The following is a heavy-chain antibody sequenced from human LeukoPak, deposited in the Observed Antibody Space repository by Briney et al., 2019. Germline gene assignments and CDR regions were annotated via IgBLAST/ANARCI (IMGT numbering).Heavy chain of an antibody. Sequence: PGGSLRLSCSASGFTFSRYAMHWVRQAPVKGLEYVSAISSNGGSTYYADSVKGRFTISRDNSRNTLHLQMSSLRVEDTAVYYCVKDSSSGSYFDYWGQGTLVTVSS. CDR3: VKDSSSGSYFDY. V-gene: IGHV3-64D*06. CDR1: GFTFSRYA. J-gene: IGHJ4*02. CDR2: ISSNGGST. D-gene: IGHD3-10*01.